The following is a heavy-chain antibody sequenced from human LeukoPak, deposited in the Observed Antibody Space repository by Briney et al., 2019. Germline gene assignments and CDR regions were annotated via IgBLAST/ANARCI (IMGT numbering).Heavy chain of an antibody. D-gene: IGHD3-22*01. V-gene: IGHV3-11*05. CDR2: ISSSGSYT. CDR3: ARAGCYYDSRGCLEAAFDI. Sequence: PGGSLRLSCAASGFTFSEYYMSWIRQAPGQGLEWVSYISSSGSYTNHAVSVKGRFTISRDNAKNSLFLQMNSLRDEDTAVYYCARAGCYYDSRGCLEAAFDIWGQGTMVTVSS. J-gene: IGHJ3*02. CDR1: GFTFSEYY.